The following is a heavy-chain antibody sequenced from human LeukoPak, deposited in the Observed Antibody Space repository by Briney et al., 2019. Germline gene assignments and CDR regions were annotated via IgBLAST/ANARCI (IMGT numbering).Heavy chain of an antibody. V-gene: IGHV1-18*01. J-gene: IGHJ5*02. CDR2: ISAYNGNT. D-gene: IGHD1-26*01. Sequence: ASVKVSCKASGYTFTSYGISWVRQAPGQGLEWMGWISAYNGNTNYAQKLQGRVTMTTDTSTSAAYMELRSLRSDDTAVYYCARVGISSPEDWFDPWGQGTLVTVSS. CDR3: ARVGISSPEDWFDP. CDR1: GYTFTSYG.